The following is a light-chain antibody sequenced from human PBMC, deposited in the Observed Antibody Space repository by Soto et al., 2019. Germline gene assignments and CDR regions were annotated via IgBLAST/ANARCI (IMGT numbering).Light chain of an antibody. Sequence: ILMTQSPATQSASVGDRVTITCRASQSIGNWLAWYQQKPGRAPKFLIYEASSLESGVPSRFSGSGSGTEFTLTISGLQPDDFATYYCQQYKSYPLTFGQGTKVDIK. CDR3: QQYKSYPLT. J-gene: IGKJ1*01. CDR1: QSIGNW. CDR2: EAS. V-gene: IGKV1-5*03.